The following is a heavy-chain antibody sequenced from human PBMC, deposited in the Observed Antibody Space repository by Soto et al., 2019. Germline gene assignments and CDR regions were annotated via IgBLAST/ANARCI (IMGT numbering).Heavy chain of an antibody. CDR2: IYYSGST. J-gene: IGHJ2*01. Sequence: SETLSLTCTDSGGSISSYYWSWIRQPPGKGLEWIGYIYYSGSTNYNPSLKSRVTISVDTYKNQFSLKLSSVTAADTAVYYCARGYCSSTSCYPSDWHFDLWGRGTLVTVSS. CDR3: ARGYCSSTSCYPSDWHFDL. V-gene: IGHV4-59*01. CDR1: GGSISSYY. D-gene: IGHD2-2*01.